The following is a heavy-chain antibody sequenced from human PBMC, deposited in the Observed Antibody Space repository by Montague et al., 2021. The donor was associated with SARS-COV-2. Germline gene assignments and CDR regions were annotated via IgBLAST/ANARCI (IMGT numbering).Heavy chain of an antibody. Sequence: SLRLSCAASGFTFSNAWMSWVRQAPGKGLEWVGPIKSKTDGGANDYSGNGKGSISISKAESKNTLYLQMNSLKNKDTAVYYCTSDTRLIYGDYVTSPTEKDDAFDIWGQGTMVTVSS. V-gene: IGHV3-15*01. CDR1: GFTFSNAW. J-gene: IGHJ3*02. CDR2: IKSKTDGGAN. D-gene: IGHD4-17*01. CDR3: TSDTRLIYGDYVTSPTEKDDAFDI.